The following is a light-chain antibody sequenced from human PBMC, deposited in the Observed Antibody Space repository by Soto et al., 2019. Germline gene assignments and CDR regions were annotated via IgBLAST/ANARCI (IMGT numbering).Light chain of an antibody. CDR2: DAS. CDR1: QSVSNY. J-gene: IGKJ1*01. CDR3: QQRRDWHRT. Sequence: EIVLTQSPATLSLSPGERATLSCRASQSVSNYSAWYQQKPGQAPRLLIYDASNRATGIPARFSGSGSGTDFTLTISSLAHEDFELYYCQQRRDWHRTLGQGTKVDIK. V-gene: IGKV3-11*01.